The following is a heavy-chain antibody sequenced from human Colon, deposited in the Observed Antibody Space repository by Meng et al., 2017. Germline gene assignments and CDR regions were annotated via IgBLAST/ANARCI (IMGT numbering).Heavy chain of an antibody. Sequence: GGSLRLSCATSGFTFDDYAMHWVRQGPGKGLEWVAGINWDSSKIAYADSVRGRFTISRDNAKNSLSLEMNSLRTEDTALYFCAKGAQKLVLLPTELDYWGQGTPVTVSS. D-gene: IGHD6-13*01. CDR2: INWDSSKI. J-gene: IGHJ4*02. CDR1: GFTFDDYA. CDR3: AKGAQKLVLLPTELDY. V-gene: IGHV3-9*01.